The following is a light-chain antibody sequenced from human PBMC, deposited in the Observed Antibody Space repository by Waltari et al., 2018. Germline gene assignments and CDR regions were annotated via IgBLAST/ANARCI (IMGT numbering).Light chain of an antibody. J-gene: IGKJ3*01. CDR1: QGISTF. Sequence: DIQMTQSPSSLSASVGDRVTITCRASQGISTFLAWFQQKPGKVPKLLIYAASILQSGVPSRFSGSGSGTDFTLTISSLQPEDVAAYYCQKYNSPEFTFGPGTKVDI. CDR2: AAS. V-gene: IGKV1-27*01. CDR3: QKYNSPEFT.